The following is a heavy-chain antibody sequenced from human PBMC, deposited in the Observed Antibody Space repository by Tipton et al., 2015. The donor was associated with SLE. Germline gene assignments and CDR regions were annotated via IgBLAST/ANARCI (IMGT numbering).Heavy chain of an antibody. V-gene: IGHV4-61*08. D-gene: IGHD2-15*01. CDR1: GGSISTGGYY. CDR3: VKSVVVVSPRDYYYYMDV. Sequence: TLSLTCTVSGGSISTGGYYWSWIRQSPEKGLEWIGYLSYSGSTNYNPSLESRVAISVDTSKKQFSLKLSSVTAADTGVYYCVKSVVVVSPRDYYYYMDVWGKGPTVTVSS. J-gene: IGHJ6*03. CDR2: LSYSGST.